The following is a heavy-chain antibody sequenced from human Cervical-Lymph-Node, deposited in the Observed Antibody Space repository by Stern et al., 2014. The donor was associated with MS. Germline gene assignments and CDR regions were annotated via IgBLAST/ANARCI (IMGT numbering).Heavy chain of an antibody. Sequence: VQLVESGGGVVQPGRSQRLSCAASGFTFSNYGMHWARQAPGKGLEWVAFIWFDESNAYYSASVKGRFTISRDNSKSTLYLQMNSLRAEDTAVYYCARALQLKSGHNWCDPWGQGTLVTVSS. CDR2: IWFDESNA. J-gene: IGHJ5*02. V-gene: IGHV3-33*01. CDR3: ARALQLKSGHNWCDP. D-gene: IGHD6-13*01. CDR1: GFTFSNYG.